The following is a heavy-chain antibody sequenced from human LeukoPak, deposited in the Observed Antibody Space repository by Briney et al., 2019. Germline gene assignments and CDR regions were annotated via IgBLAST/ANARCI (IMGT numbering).Heavy chain of an antibody. D-gene: IGHD3-10*01. CDR2: IRYDGSSK. Sequence: GGSLRLSCAAPGFTFSSYGMHWVRQAPGKGLEWVAFIRYDGSSKYYADSVKGRFTISRDNSKNTLYLQMNSLRPEDTAVYHCAKDSKRWKTYYYEAGSYYFDYWGQGTRVTVSS. CDR3: AKDSKRWKTYYYEAGSYYFDY. J-gene: IGHJ4*02. CDR1: GFTFSSYG. V-gene: IGHV3-30*02.